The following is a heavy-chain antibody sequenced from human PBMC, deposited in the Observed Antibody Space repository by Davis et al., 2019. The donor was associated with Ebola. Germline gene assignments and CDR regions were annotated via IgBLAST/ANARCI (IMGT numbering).Heavy chain of an antibody. CDR1: GFTFSSYS. Sequence: GGSLRLSCAASGFTFSSYSMNWVRQAPGKGLEWVSYISSSSSTIYYADSVRGRFTISRDNAKNSLYPQMNSLRAEDTAVYYCARDQGYYDFWSGYKYYYYGMDVWGQGTTVTVSS. D-gene: IGHD3-3*01. V-gene: IGHV3-48*04. CDR2: ISSSSSTI. J-gene: IGHJ6*02. CDR3: ARDQGYYDFWSGYKYYYYGMDV.